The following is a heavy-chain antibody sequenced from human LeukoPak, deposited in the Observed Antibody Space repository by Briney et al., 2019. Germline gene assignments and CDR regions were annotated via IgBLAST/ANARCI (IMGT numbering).Heavy chain of an antibody. J-gene: IGHJ3*02. CDR1: GGSISSSSYY. Sequence: SETLSLTCTVSGGSISSSSYYWGWIRQPPGKGLEWIGSIYYSGSTYYNPSLKSRVTISVDTSKNQFSLKLSSVTAADTAVYYCASALVLMVYGDAFDIWGQGTMVTVSS. CDR3: ASALVLMVYGDAFDI. CDR2: IYYSGST. V-gene: IGHV4-39*01. D-gene: IGHD2-8*01.